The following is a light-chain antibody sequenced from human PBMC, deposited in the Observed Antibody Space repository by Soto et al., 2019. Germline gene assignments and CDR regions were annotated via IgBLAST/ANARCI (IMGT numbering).Light chain of an antibody. V-gene: IGKV3-20*01. Sequence: EIVLTRSPGTLSLSPGERATLSCRASQIVSNNHFARYHHKPGQAPRLLIYGASPTATGIPDRFSGSGSATDFILTISRLAPEDCAVYFFQDHGSPPGTFGQGTQVEIK. CDR2: GAS. J-gene: IGKJ1*01. CDR1: QIVSNNH. CDR3: QDHGSPPGT.